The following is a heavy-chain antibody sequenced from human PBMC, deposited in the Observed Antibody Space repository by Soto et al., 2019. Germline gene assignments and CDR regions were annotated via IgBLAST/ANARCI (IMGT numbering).Heavy chain of an antibody. J-gene: IGHJ4*02. CDR3: AKVGPYLGYCGSTSCYAEYYFDY. CDR1: GFTFSSYA. CDR2: ISGSGGST. V-gene: IGHV3-23*01. D-gene: IGHD2-2*01. Sequence: GGSLRLSCAASGFTFSSYAMSWVRQAPGKGLEWVSAISGSGGSTYYADSVKGRFTISRDNSKNTLYLQMNSLRAEDTAVYYCAKVGPYLGYCGSTSCYAEYYFDYWGQGTLVTVSS.